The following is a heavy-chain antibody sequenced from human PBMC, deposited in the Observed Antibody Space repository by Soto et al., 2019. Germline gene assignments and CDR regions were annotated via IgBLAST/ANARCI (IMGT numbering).Heavy chain of an antibody. J-gene: IGHJ5*02. V-gene: IGHV1-3*05. CDR3: ARDRLDVDVTVAGFDP. Sequence: QVQLVQSGAEEKRPGASVTVSCKASGYTFTTYAIHWVRQAPGQRLEWMGWINAGNGKTKYSRKFQGRVTITRDTSASTAYMELSSLTSEDTAVYYCARDRLDVDVTVAGFDPWGQGTQVTVSS. CDR2: INAGNGKT. CDR1: GYTFTTYA. D-gene: IGHD6-19*01.